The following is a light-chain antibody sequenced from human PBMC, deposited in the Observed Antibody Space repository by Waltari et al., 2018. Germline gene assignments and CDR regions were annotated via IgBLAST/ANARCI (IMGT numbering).Light chain of an antibody. J-gene: IGKJ1*01. CDR2: KAS. CDR1: QSIGSW. V-gene: IGKV1-5*03. CDR3: QQYSSEST. Sequence: DIQMTQSPSTLSASVGDRVTITCRASQSIGSWLAWYQQKPGKAPKRLIYKASSLETGVPSRFSGSGSGTEFTLTISSLQPDDFATYYCQQYSSESTFGQGTKVEIK.